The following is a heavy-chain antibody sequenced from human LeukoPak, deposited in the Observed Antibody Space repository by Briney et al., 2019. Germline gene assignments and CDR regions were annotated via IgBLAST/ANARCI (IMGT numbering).Heavy chain of an antibody. D-gene: IGHD5-18*01. CDR3: ARGSTWIQLWLLFY. CDR2: IIPIFGTA. V-gene: IGHV1-69*13. Sequence: SVKVSCKASGGTFSSYAISWVRQAPGRGLEWMGGIIPIFGTANYAQKFQGRVTITADESTSTAYMELSSLRSEDTAVYYCARGSTWIQLWLLFYWGQGTLVTVSS. J-gene: IGHJ4*02. CDR1: GGTFSSYA.